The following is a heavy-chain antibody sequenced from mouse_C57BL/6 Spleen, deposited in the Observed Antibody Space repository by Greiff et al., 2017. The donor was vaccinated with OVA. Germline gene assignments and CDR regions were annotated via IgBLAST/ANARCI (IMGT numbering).Heavy chain of an antibody. CDR3: TRRIYYGNFFDY. V-gene: IGHV1-15*01. Sequence: QVHVKQSGAELVRPGASVTLSCKASGYTFTDYEMHWVKQTPVHGLEWIGAIDPETGGTAYNQKFKGKAILTADKSSSTAYMELRSLTSEDSAVYYCTRRIYYGNFFDYWGQGTTLTVSS. CDR2: IDPETGGT. D-gene: IGHD2-1*01. J-gene: IGHJ2*01. CDR1: GYTFTDYE.